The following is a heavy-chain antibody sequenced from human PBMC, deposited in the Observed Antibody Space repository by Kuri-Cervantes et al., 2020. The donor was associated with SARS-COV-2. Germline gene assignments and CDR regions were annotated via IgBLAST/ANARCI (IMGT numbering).Heavy chain of an antibody. J-gene: IGHJ4*02. V-gene: IGHV4-61*02. CDR1: GDSISSGSYY. D-gene: IGHD3-10*01. Sequence: SCTVSGDSISSGSYYWSWIRQPAGKGLEWIGRIYSNGKTNYHPSLKSRVTMSVDTSKNQFSLKLSSVTAADTAVYYCARVRGVLGEVYFDYWGQGTLVTVSS. CDR2: IYSNGKT. CDR3: ARVRGVLGEVYFDY.